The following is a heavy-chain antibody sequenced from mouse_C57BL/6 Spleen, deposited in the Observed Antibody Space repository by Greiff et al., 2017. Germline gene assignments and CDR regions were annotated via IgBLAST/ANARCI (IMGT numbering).Heavy chain of an antibody. CDR2: IYPGDGDT. J-gene: IGHJ4*01. D-gene: IGHD1-1*01. Sequence: VQLVESGPELVKPGASVKISCKASGYAFSSSWMNWVKQRPGKGLEWIGRIYPGDGDTNYNGKFKGKATLTADKSSSTAYMQLSSLTSEDSAVYFCASDYYGSSYAMDYWGQGTSVTVSS. CDR1: GYAFSSSW. V-gene: IGHV1-82*01. CDR3: ASDYYGSSYAMDY.